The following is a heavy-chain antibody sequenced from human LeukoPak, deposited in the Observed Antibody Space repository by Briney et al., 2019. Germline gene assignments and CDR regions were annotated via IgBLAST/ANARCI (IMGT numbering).Heavy chain of an antibody. CDR1: GFTFSNYA. Sequence: GGSLRLSCAASGFTFSNYAMSWVRQAPGKGLEWVSSLSGTGGSTYYADSVKGRFTISRDNSKNTLYLQMNSLRAEDTAVYYCAKAYCSSTSCYADHWGQGTLVTVFS. D-gene: IGHD2-2*01. V-gene: IGHV3-23*01. CDR2: LSGTGGST. J-gene: IGHJ4*02. CDR3: AKAYCSSTSCYADH.